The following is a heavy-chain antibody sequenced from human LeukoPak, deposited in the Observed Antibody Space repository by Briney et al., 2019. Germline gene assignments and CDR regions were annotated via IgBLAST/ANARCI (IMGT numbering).Heavy chain of an antibody. CDR2: ITTSGRTI. D-gene: IGHD4-17*01. CDR3: ARGEDYGTNSFDY. J-gene: IGHJ4*02. V-gene: IGHV3-48*03. Sequence: GGSLRLSCPASGFTFSSYEMNWVRQAPGTGLEWVSYITTSGRTIYYADSVKGRFTISRDNAKNSLYLQMNSLRAEDTAVYYCARGEDYGTNSFDYWGQGTLVTVSS. CDR1: GFTFSSYE.